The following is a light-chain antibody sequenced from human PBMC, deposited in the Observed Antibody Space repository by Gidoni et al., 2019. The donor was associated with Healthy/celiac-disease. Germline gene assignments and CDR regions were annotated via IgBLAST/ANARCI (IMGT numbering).Light chain of an antibody. CDR1: QSVSSSY. CDR3: QQYGSSPPVIT. J-gene: IGKJ5*01. CDR2: GAS. Sequence: IVLTQSPGTLSLSPGERATLSCRASQSVSSSYLAWYQQKPGQAPRLLIYGASSRATGIPDRFSGSGSGTDFTLTISRLEPEDFAVYYCQQYGSSPPVITFXXXTRLEIK. V-gene: IGKV3-20*01.